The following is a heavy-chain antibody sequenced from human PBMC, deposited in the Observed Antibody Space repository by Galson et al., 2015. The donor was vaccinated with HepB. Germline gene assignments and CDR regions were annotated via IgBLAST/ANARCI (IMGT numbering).Heavy chain of an antibody. V-gene: IGHV3-30-3*01. CDR3: ARTRSMAGLYYYYSMDL. J-gene: IGHJ6*02. CDR1: GFTFSRYT. D-gene: IGHD5-24*01. CDR2: ISYDESDK. Sequence: SLRLSCAASGFTFSRYTMHWVRQAPGKGLEWVAVISYDESDKYYADSVKGRFTMSRDNSKNTLFLQMKSLRVEDTAVYYCARTRSMAGLYYYYSMDLWGQGTTVTVSS.